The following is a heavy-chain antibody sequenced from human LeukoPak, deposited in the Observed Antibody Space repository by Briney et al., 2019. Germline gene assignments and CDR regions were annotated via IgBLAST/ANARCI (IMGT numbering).Heavy chain of an antibody. J-gene: IGHJ4*02. CDR3: ARRRRYYYDSSGFLGGVSYFDY. D-gene: IGHD3-22*01. Sequence: SETLSLTCAVSGGSISSSNWWSWVRQPPGKGLEWIGEINHSGSTNYNPSLKSRVTISVDTSKNQFSLKLSSVTAADTAVYYCARRRRYYYDSSGFLGGVSYFDYWGQGTLVTVSS. CDR2: INHSGST. CDR1: GGSISSSNW. V-gene: IGHV4-4*02.